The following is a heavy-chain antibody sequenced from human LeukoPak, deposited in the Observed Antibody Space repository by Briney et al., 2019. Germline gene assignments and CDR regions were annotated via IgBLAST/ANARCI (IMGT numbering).Heavy chain of an antibody. J-gene: IGHJ4*02. CDR1: GFIVSGDF. CDR3: ARERGRGRNSPWFDY. CDR2: IYSDGST. V-gene: IGHV3-53*01. Sequence: GGSLRLSCAASGFIVSGDFMSWVRQAPGKGLEWVSVIYSDGSTYYADSVKGRFTISRDNSKNTLDLQMTGLRAEDTAVYYCARERGRGRNSPWFDYWGQGTLVTVSS. D-gene: IGHD1-7*01.